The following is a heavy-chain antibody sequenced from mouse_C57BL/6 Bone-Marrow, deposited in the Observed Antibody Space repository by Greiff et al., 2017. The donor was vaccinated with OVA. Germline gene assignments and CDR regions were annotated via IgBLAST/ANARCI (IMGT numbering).Heavy chain of an antibody. CDR3: ARKTGTGCDAMDY. D-gene: IGHD4-1*01. Sequence: QVQLQQSGAELVRPGTSVKMSCKASGYTFTNYWIGWAKQRPGHGLEWIGDIYPGGGYTNYNEKFKGKATLTADQSSSTAYMQFSSLTSEDSAIYYGARKTGTGCDAMDYWGQGTSVTVSA. J-gene: IGHJ4*01. CDR2: IYPGGGYT. V-gene: IGHV1-63*01. CDR1: GYTFTNYW.